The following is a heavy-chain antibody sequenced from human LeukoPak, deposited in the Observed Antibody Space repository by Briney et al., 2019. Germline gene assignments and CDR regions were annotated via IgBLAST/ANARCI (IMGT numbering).Heavy chain of an antibody. V-gene: IGHV1-2*02. CDR2: INPNSGGT. CDR1: GYTFTGYY. CDR3: ARDRRGQLLYYYYMDV. D-gene: IGHD2-2*01. Sequence: ASVKVSCKASGYTFTGYYMHWVRQAPGQGLEWMGWINPNSGGTNYAQKFQGRVTMTRDTSISTAYMELSRLRSDDTAVYYCARDRRGQLLYYYYMDVWGKGTTVTVSS. J-gene: IGHJ6*03.